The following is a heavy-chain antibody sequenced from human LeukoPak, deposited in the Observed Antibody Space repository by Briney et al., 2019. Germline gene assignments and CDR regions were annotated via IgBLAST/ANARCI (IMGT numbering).Heavy chain of an antibody. CDR2: IIPIFGTA. D-gene: IGHD3-3*01. J-gene: IGHJ3*02. V-gene: IGHV1-69*05. CDR1: GGTFSSYA. Sequence: SVTVSCMASGGTFSSYAISWVRQAPGQGLEWMGGIIPIFGTANYAQKFQGRVTITTDESTSTAYIELSSLRSEDTAVYYCAREGHYDFWSGRQGGAFDIWGQGTIGTVSS. CDR3: AREGHYDFWSGRQGGAFDI.